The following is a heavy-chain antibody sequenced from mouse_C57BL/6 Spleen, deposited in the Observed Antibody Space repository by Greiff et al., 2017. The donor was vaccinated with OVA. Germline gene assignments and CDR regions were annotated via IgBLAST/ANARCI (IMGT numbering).Heavy chain of an antibody. J-gene: IGHJ4*01. Sequence: VQLQQSGPELVKPGASVKISCKASGYAFSSSWMNWVKQRPGKGLEWIGRIYPGDGDTNYNGKFKGKATLTADKSSSTAYMQLSILTSEDSAVYFCARAQYSNFHYYAMDYWGQGTSVTVSS. D-gene: IGHD2-5*01. CDR1: GYAFSSSW. V-gene: IGHV1-82*01. CDR3: ARAQYSNFHYYAMDY. CDR2: IYPGDGDT.